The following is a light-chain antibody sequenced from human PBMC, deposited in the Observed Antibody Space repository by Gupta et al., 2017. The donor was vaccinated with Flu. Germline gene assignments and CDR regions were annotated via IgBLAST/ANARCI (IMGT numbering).Light chain of an antibody. CDR3: GESDDSMRAEV. V-gene: IGLV1-44*01. J-gene: IGLJ2*01. CDR1: ISNIGSNT. Sequence: QSVLTQPPSASGTPGQRVTISCSGSISNIGSNTVNWYQQLPGTAPKPLILSNNQRPSGVPDRCSGSKSGNSASLAISGLQSEEEADDYCGESDDSMRAEVFGTGTKLTVL. CDR2: SNN.